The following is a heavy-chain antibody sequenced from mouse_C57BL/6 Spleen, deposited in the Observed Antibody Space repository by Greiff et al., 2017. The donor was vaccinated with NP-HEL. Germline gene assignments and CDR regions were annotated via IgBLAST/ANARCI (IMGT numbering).Heavy chain of an antibody. CDR1: GYTFTDYE. CDR2: IDPETGGT. J-gene: IGHJ2*01. Sequence: QVQLKQSGAELVRPGASVTLSCKASGYTFTDYEMHWVKQTPVHGLEWIGAIDPETGGTAYNQKFKGKAILTADKSSSTAYMELRSLTSEDSAVYYCTRKGPYDTFDYWGQGTTLTVSS. D-gene: IGHD2-12*01. CDR3: TRKGPYDTFDY. V-gene: IGHV1-15*01.